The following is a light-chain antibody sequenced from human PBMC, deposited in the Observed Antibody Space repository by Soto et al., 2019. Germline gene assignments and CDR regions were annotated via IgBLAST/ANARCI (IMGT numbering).Light chain of an antibody. V-gene: IGKV1-17*01. CDR3: QQYNVYST. CDR1: QGIRND. Sequence: IQRTQSPSSLSASVGDRFTITCRASQGIRNDLGWYQQKPGKSPNRLIYAESSLQSGVPSRFSGSGSETEFTLTISSLQPDDFATYYCQQYNVYSTFGGGTKVEIK. J-gene: IGKJ4*01. CDR2: AES.